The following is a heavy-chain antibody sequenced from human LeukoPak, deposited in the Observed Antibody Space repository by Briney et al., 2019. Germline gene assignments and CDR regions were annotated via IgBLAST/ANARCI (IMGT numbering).Heavy chain of an antibody. CDR1: GFTFSDYY. D-gene: IGHD6-19*01. V-gene: IGHV3-11*06. J-gene: IGHJ4*02. Sequence: PGGSLRLSCAASGFTFSDYYMSWIRQAPGKGLEWVSSISSSSSYIYYADSVKGRFTISRDNAKNSLYLQMNSLRAEDTAVYYCAREDSSALDYWGQGTLVTVSS. CDR3: AREDSSALDY. CDR2: ISSSSSYI.